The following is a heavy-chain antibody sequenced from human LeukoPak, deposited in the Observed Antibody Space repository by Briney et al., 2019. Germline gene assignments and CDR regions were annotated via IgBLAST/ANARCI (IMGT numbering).Heavy chain of an antibody. CDR3: ARDRCSGGSCYLAFDY. D-gene: IGHD2-15*01. J-gene: IGHJ4*02. V-gene: IGHV4-61*02. Sequence: SETLSLTCTVSGGSISSGGYYWSWIRQPAGKGLEWIGRIYTSGSTNYNPSLKSRVTMSVDTSKNQFSLKLSSVTAADTAVYYCARDRCSGGSCYLAFDYWGQGTLVTVSS. CDR1: GGSISSGGYY. CDR2: IYTSGST.